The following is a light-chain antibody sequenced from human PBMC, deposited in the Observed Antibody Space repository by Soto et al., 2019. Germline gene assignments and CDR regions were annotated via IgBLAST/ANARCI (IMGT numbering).Light chain of an antibody. Sequence: QSVLTQPPSVSGSPGQSVTISCTGTSSDVGSYNRVSWYQQPPGTAPKLMIYEVSNRPSGVPDRFSGSKSGNTASLTISGLQAEDEADYYCSSYTNSDSWVFGGGTQLTVL. J-gene: IGLJ3*02. CDR1: SSDVGSYNR. V-gene: IGLV2-18*02. CDR3: SSYTNSDSWV. CDR2: EVS.